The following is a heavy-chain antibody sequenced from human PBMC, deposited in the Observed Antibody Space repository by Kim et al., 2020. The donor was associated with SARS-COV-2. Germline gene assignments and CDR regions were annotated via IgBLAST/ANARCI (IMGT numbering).Heavy chain of an antibody. CDR2: IIPIFGTA. V-gene: IGHV1-69*13. CDR3: ASPTSYCGGDCYGMDV. CDR1: GGTFSSYA. D-gene: IGHD2-21*01. J-gene: IGHJ6*02. Sequence: SVKVSCKASGGTFSSYAISWVRQAPGQGLEWMGGIIPIFGTANYAQKFQGRVTITADESTSTAYMELSSLRSEDTAVYYCASPTSYCGGDCYGMDVWGQGTTVTVSS.